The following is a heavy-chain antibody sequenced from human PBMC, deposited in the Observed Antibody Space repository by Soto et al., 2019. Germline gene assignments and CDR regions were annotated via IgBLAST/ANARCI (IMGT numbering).Heavy chain of an antibody. D-gene: IGHD3-16*02. CDR2: ISESSDTI. CDR1: GFTFSDYS. V-gene: IGHV3-48*01. CDR3: ARYKMEELSIADY. J-gene: IGHJ4*02. Sequence: EVQLVESGGGLVQPGGSLRLSCTASGFTFSDYSMDWVRQTPGKGLEWLSYISESSDTIYYADSVKGRFTISRDNAKNSLFLPMSSLRGEDTAVYYCARYKMEELSIADYWGQETPVTVSS.